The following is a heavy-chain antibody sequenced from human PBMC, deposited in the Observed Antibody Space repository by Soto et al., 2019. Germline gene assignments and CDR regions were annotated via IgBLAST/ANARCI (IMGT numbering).Heavy chain of an antibody. V-gene: IGHV1-8*01. CDR1: GYTFTSYD. D-gene: IGHD2-2*02. J-gene: IGHJ6*02. CDR3: ARGGIVVVPAAIRNYYYGMDV. CDR2: MNPNSGNT. Sequence: ASVKFSCKASGYTFTSYDINWVRQATGQGLEWMGWMNPNSGNTGYAQKFQGRVTMTRNTSISTAYMELSSLRSEDTAVYYCARGGIVVVPAAIRNYYYGMDVWGQGTTVTVSS.